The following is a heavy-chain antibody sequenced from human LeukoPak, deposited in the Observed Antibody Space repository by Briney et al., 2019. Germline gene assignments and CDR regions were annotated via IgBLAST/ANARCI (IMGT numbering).Heavy chain of an antibody. D-gene: IGHD1-1*01. V-gene: IGHV3-15*07. CDR2: IKSKIDGETR. CDR1: GYTFSRAW. J-gene: IGHJ4*02. Sequence: GGSLRLSCAGSGYTFSRAWMNWVRQIPGKGLEWVGRIKSKIDGETRDNAAPVKDRFTISRDDSQNTLYLQMNSLKTEDTAVYYCTTGWTSTSHDGYWGQGTLVIVSS. CDR3: TTGWTSTSHDGY.